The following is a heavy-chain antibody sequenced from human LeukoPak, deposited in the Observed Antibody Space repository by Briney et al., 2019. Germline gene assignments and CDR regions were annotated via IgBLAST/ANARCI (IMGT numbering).Heavy chain of an antibody. D-gene: IGHD5-18*01. CDR2: ISSSGSTI. CDR3: ARLGGYSYGPLSFFDY. CDR1: GFTFSDYF. J-gene: IGHJ4*02. V-gene: IGHV3-11*04. Sequence: GGSLRLSCAASGFTFSDYFMSWVRQAPGKGLEWVSYISSSGSTIYYADSVKGRFTISRDNAKNSLYLQMNSLRAEDTAVYYCARLGGYSYGPLSFFDYWGQGTLVTVSS.